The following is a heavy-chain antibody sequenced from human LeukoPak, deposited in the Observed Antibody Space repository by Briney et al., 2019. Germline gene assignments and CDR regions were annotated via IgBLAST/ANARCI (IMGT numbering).Heavy chain of an antibody. D-gene: IGHD1-7*01. Sequence: GSSVKVSCKASGGTFSSYAISWVRQAPGQGLEWMGGIIPIFGTANYAQKFQGRVTITTDESTSTAYMELSSLRSEDTAVYYCARVTRITGTRSYYFDYWGQGTLVTVSS. V-gene: IGHV1-69*05. CDR1: GGTFSSYA. CDR3: ARVTRITGTRSYYFDY. J-gene: IGHJ4*02. CDR2: IIPIFGTA.